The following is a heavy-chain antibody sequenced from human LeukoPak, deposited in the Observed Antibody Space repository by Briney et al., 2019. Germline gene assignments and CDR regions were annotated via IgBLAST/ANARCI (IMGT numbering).Heavy chain of an antibody. CDR1: GFTFSSYD. Sequence: QSGGSLRLSCAASGFTFSSYDMHWVRQGTGKGLEWVSGIGSAGDTYYPGSVKGRFTISRENAKNFLYLQMNSLRAGDTAVYYCARGFSYTASGSYYFDYWGQGTLVTVSS. D-gene: IGHD3-10*01. CDR2: IGSAGDT. J-gene: IGHJ4*02. V-gene: IGHV3-13*04. CDR3: ARGFSYTASGSYYFDY.